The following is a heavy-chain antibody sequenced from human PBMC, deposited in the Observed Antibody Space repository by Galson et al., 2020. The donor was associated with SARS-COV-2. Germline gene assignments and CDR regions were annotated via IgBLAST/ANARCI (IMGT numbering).Heavy chain of an antibody. V-gene: IGHV3-11*03. J-gene: IGHJ4*02. CDR3: AGSHKNFWYNFDN. Sequence: GGSLRLSCTASGLIFSDYYMTWIRQAPGKGLEWISYISPSSDYTNYADSVRGRFTISRDNTKTSLFLHMDSLRAEDTAVYYCAGSHKNFWYNFDNWGQGCLVTVSS. D-gene: IGHD6-13*01. CDR1: GLIFSDYY. CDR2: ISPSSDYT.